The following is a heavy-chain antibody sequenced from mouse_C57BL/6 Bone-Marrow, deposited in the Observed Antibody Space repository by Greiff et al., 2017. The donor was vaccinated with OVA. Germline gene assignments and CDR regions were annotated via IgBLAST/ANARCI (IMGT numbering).Heavy chain of an antibody. J-gene: IGHJ3*01. CDR2: IDPSDSYT. CDR1: GYTFTSYW. V-gene: IGHV1-69*01. CDR3: APSYYGREFAY. D-gene: IGHD1-1*01. Sequence: QVQLQQPGAELVMPGASVKLSCKASGYTFTSYWMHWVKQRPGQGLEWIGEIDPSDSYTNYNQKFKGMSTLTVDQSSSTAYMQLSSLTSEDSAVYYCAPSYYGREFAYWGQGTLVTVSA.